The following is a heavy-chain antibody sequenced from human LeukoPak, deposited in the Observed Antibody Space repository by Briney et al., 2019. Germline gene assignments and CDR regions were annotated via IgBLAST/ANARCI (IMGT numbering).Heavy chain of an antibody. CDR3: AKDLGRCSSTSCYAGFDY. CDR2: SGGST. D-gene: IGHD2-2*01. V-gene: IGHV3-23*01. Sequence: SGGSTYYADSVKGRFTISRDNSKNTLYLQMNSLRAEDTAVYYCAKDLGRCSSTSCYAGFDYWGQGTLVTVSS. J-gene: IGHJ4*02.